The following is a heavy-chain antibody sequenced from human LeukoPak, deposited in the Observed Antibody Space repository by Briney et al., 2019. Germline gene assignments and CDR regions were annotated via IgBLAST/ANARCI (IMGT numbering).Heavy chain of an antibody. CDR3: ARGYCSSTSCYAWNAFDI. Sequence: SETLSLTCTVSGDSICSGGYYWSWVRQHPGKGLEWIGYIYYSGSTYYNPSPKSRVTISVDTSKNQFSLKLSSVPAADTAVYYGARGYCSSTSCYAWNAFDIWGQGTMVTVSS. V-gene: IGHV4-31*03. D-gene: IGHD2-2*01. J-gene: IGHJ3*02. CDR1: GDSICSGGYY. CDR2: IYYSGST.